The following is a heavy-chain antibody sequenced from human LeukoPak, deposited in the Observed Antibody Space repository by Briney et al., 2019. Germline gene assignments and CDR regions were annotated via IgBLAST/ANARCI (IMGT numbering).Heavy chain of an antibody. CDR3: ARDMVRGAYFDY. CDR2: IYYSGST. Sequence: TSQTLSLTCAVSGGSISSGGYSWSWIRQPPGKGLEWIGYIYYSGSTYYNPSLKSRVTISVDTSKNQFSLKLSSVTAADTAVYYCARDMVRGAYFDYWGQGTLVTVSS. V-gene: IGHV4-30-4*07. J-gene: IGHJ4*02. CDR1: GGSISSGGYS. D-gene: IGHD3-10*01.